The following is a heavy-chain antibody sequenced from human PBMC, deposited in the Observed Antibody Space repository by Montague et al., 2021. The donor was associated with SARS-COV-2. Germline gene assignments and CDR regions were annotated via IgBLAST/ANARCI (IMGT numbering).Heavy chain of an antibody. J-gene: IGHJ5*02. Sequence: SETLSLTCTVSGGSISSSSYYWGWIRQPPGKGLEWIGSIYYSGSTYYNPSLKSRVTISVDTPKNQFSLKLSSVTAADTAVYYCARGGYSSSWYGTHNWFDPWGQGTLVTVSS. CDR1: GGSISSSSYY. CDR3: ARGGYSSSWYGTHNWFDP. CDR2: IYYSGST. D-gene: IGHD6-13*01. V-gene: IGHV4-39*01.